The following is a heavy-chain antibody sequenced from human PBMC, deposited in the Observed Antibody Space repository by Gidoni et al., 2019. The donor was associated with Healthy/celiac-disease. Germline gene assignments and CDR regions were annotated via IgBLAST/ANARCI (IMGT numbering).Heavy chain of an antibody. CDR2: IIPSFGTA. Sequence: QVQLVQSGAEVKKPGSSVKVSCKASGGTFSSYAISWVRQAPGQGLEWMVGIIPSFGTANYAKKFQGRGTITADESTSTAYMELSSLRSEDTAGYYCASRGDYYGSGSPDSWGQGTLVTVSS. CDR3: ASRGDYYGSGSPDS. D-gene: IGHD3-10*01. CDR1: GGTFSSYA. V-gene: IGHV1-69*01. J-gene: IGHJ5*01.